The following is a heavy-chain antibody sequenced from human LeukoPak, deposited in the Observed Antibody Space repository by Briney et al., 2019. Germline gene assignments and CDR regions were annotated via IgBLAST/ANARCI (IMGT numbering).Heavy chain of an antibody. D-gene: IGHD1-26*01. J-gene: IGHJ4*02. V-gene: IGHV3-7*01. Sequence: PGGSLRLSCAASGFTLTSYWMTWVRQAPGKGVEWVANMKQDGSEKNYVDSVKGRFTISRDNARNSLYLQMSSLRAEDTAVYYCARVLRAGQELDYWGQGTLVTVSS. CDR2: MKQDGSEK. CDR3: ARVLRAGQELDY. CDR1: GFTLTSYW.